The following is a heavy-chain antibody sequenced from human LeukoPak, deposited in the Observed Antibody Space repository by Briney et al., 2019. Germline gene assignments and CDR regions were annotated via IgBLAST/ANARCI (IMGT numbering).Heavy chain of an antibody. CDR1: GGTITSTGYY. CDR2: IYYSGST. V-gene: IGHV4-30-4*08. CDR3: AALSPGKFTFGGGSFDY. Sequence: PSETLSLTCTVSGGTITSTGYYWNWIRQHPGKGLEWIGYIYYSGSTYYNPSLKSRVTISVDTSKNQFSLKLSSVTAADTAVYYCAALSPGKFTFGGGSFDYWGQGTLVTVSS. J-gene: IGHJ4*02. D-gene: IGHD3-16*01.